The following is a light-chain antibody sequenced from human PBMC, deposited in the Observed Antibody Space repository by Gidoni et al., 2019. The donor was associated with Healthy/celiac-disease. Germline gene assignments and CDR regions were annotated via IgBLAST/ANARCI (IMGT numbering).Light chain of an antibody. J-gene: IGKJ1*01. CDR1: QSVSSSY. Sequence: EIVLTQYPGTLSLSPGERATLSCRASQSVSSSYLAWYQQKPGQAPRLLIYGASSRATGIPDRFSGSGSGTDFTLTINRLEPEDFAVYYCQQYGSSPPWTFGQGTKVEIK. CDR3: QQYGSSPPWT. CDR2: GAS. V-gene: IGKV3-20*01.